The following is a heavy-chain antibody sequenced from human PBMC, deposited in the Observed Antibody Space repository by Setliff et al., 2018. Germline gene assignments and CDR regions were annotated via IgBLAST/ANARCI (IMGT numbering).Heavy chain of an antibody. Sequence: GGSLRLSCAASGFAFASYNMIWVRQAPGKGLEWVSSLSSANNYILYADSVKGRFTISRDNAKNSLYLQMNSLRAEDTAVYYCARSETCHSTHCSPYDYWGQGTPVTVS. CDR1: GFAFASYN. V-gene: IGHV3-21*01. CDR3: ARSETCHSTHCSPYDY. D-gene: IGHD2-2*01. CDR2: LSSANNYI. J-gene: IGHJ4*02.